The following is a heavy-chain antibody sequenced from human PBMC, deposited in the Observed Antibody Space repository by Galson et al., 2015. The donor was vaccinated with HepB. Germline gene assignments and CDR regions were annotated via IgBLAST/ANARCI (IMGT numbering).Heavy chain of an antibody. Sequence: SETLSLTCAVYGGSFSGYYWSWIRQPPGKGLEWIGEINHSGGTNYNPSLKSRVTISVDTSKNQFSLKLSSVTAADTAVYYCAREWFGALFDYWGQGTLVTVSS. D-gene: IGHD3-10*01. CDR2: INHSGGT. J-gene: IGHJ4*02. CDR3: AREWFGALFDY. CDR1: GGSFSGYY. V-gene: IGHV4-34*01.